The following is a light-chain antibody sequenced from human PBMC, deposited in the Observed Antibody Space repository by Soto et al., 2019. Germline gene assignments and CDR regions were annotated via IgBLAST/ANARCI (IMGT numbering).Light chain of an antibody. Sequence: EIVMTQSPATLSVSPGERATLSCRASQSVSSNLAWYQQKPGQAPRLLIYGASTRATGIPARFSGSGSGTEFTLTISSLPSEDFAVYYWQQYNNWSPYTFGQGTKLEIK. V-gene: IGKV3-15*01. CDR3: QQYNNWSPYT. CDR1: QSVSSN. CDR2: GAS. J-gene: IGKJ2*01.